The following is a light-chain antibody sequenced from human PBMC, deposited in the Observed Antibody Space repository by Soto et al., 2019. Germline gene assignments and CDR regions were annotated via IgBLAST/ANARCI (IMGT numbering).Light chain of an antibody. CDR1: QSVSNN. Sequence: ILMTQSPATLSVSPGERATLSCRASQSVSNNLAWYRQKPGQAPRILIYDASTRATGIPARFSGSGSGTEFTLPISGVQSEDFAVDYCQQYNNWPPWTVGQGTKVEIK. J-gene: IGKJ1*01. V-gene: IGKV3D-15*01. CDR3: QQYNNWPPWT. CDR2: DAS.